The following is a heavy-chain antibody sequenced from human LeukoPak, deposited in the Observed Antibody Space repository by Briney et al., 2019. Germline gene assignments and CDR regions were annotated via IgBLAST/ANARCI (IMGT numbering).Heavy chain of an antibody. J-gene: IGHJ4*02. CDR3: ASSAIVGATYYFDY. Sequence: PSETPSLTCTVSGGSISSYYWSWIRQPAGKGLEWIGRIYTSGSTNYNPSLKSRVTMSVDTSKNQFSLKLSSVTAADTAVYYCASSAIVGATYYFDYWGQGTLVTVSS. CDR1: GGSISSYY. V-gene: IGHV4-4*07. CDR2: IYTSGST. D-gene: IGHD1-26*01.